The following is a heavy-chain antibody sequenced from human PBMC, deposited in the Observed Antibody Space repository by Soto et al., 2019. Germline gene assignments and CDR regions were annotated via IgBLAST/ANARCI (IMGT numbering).Heavy chain of an antibody. CDR3: ARGPVATQQDWYLDL. CDR1: GGSISSGDYS. J-gene: IGHJ2*01. V-gene: IGHV4-30-2*01. D-gene: IGHD1-1*01. Sequence: QLQLQESGSGLVKPSQTLSLTCVVSGGSISSGDYSWTWIRQPPGKGLEWIGHFYHSGTTYYNPSLKTRVTISVDRSKNQFSLKLSSVTAADTAVYYCARGPVATQQDWYLDLWGRGTLVTVSS. CDR2: FYHSGTT.